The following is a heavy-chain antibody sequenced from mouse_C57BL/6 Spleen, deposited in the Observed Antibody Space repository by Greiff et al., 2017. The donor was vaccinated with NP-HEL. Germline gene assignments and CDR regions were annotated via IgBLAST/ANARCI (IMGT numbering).Heavy chain of an antibody. D-gene: IGHD1-1*01. CDR2: IRNKANGYTT. CDR1: GFTFTDYY. J-gene: IGHJ2*01. CDR3: ARYTVVVPFDY. V-gene: IGHV7-3*01. Sequence: EVMLVESGGGLVQPGGSLSLSCAASGFTFTDYYMSWVRQPPGKALEWLGFIRNKANGYTTEYSASVKGRFTISRDNSQSILYLQMNALRAEDSATYYCARYTVVVPFDYWGQGTTLTVSS.